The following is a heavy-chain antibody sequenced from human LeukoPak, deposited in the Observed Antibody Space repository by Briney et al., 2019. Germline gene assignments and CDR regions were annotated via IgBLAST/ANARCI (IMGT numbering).Heavy chain of an antibody. D-gene: IGHD3-16*01. CDR3: ARVGAATYAFDI. CDR1: GFTFSSSW. Sequence: HSGGSLRLSCAASGFTFSSSWMTWVRQAPGKGLVWVSRIKSDGSSTSYADSVKGRFTISRDNAKNTLYLQMNSLRAEDTAVYYCARVGAATYAFDIWGQGTMVTVSS. CDR2: IKSDGSST. J-gene: IGHJ3*02. V-gene: IGHV3-74*01.